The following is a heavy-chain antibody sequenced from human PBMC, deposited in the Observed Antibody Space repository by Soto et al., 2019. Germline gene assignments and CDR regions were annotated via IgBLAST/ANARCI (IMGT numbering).Heavy chain of an antibody. CDR1: PASINDYY. V-gene: IGHV4-59*01. CDR3: ASTSRAAPGTGLDS. D-gene: IGHD6-25*01. J-gene: IGHJ4*02. Sequence: EPLSLTANDFPASINDYYCRWIRQTPGRRLEWIGFVYSGGSAMYNPSFKSRVIISLETSKNQFSLTLNSLTAADSAVYYCASTSRAAPGTGLDSWGQGALVTVSS. CDR2: VYSGGSA.